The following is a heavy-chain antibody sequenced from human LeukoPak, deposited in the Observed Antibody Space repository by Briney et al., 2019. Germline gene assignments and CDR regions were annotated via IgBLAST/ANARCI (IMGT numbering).Heavy chain of an antibody. CDR1: GFTFSSYW. CDR2: INSDGSST. Sequence: PGGSLRLSCAASGFTFSSYWMHWVRQAPGKGLVWVSRINSDGSSTSYADSVKGRFTISRDNAKNTLYLQMNSLRAEDTAVYYCARTVDYGDYNPFDYWGQGTLVTVSS. J-gene: IGHJ4*02. V-gene: IGHV3-74*01. CDR3: ARTVDYGDYNPFDY. D-gene: IGHD4-17*01.